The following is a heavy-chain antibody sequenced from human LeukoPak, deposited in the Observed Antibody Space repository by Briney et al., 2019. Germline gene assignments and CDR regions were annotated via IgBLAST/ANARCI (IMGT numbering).Heavy chain of an antibody. V-gene: IGHV4-61*02. CDR1: GNSISSGDNY. D-gene: IGHD2-15*01. CDR2: IYTSGST. Sequence: TSETLSLTCTVSGNSISSGDNYWSWIRQPAGKGLEWIGRIYTSGSTYYNPSLKSRVTISVDTSKNQFSLKLSSVTAADTAVYYCARFSVVANFDYWGQGTLVTVSS. CDR3: ARFSVVANFDY. J-gene: IGHJ4*02.